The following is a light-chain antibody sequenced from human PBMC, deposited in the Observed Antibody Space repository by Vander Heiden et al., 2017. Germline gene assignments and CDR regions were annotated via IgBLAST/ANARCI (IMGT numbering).Light chain of an antibody. J-gene: IGKJ1*01. CDR3: QQDDSYPRT. V-gene: IGKV1-8*01. CDR2: AAS. Sequence: PSSLSASTGDRVTITCRASQGISSYLAWYQQKPGKAPKLLIYAASTLQSGVPSRFSGSGSGTDFTLTISCLQSEDFATYYCQQDDSYPRTFGQGTKVEIK. CDR1: QGISSY.